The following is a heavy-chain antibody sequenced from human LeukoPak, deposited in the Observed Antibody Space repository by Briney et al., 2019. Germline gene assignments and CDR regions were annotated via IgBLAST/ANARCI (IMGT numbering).Heavy chain of an antibody. CDR3: ARDLGSAPFDY. V-gene: IGHV3-33*01. CDR2: IWSDGSNK. D-gene: IGHD2-15*01. J-gene: IGHJ4*02. Sequence: GGPLRLSCAASGFTFSISGMRWVRQAPGKGLEWVAVIWSDGSNKYYADSVKGRFTISRDNSKNTLYLQMNSLRAEDTAVYYCARDLGSAPFDYWGQGTLVTVAS. CDR1: GFTFSISG.